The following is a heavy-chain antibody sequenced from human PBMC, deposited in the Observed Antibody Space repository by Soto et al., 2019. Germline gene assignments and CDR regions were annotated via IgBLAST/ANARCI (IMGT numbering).Heavy chain of an antibody. D-gene: IGHD2-15*01. V-gene: IGHV4-59*08. CDR1: GGSISSYY. CDR3: ARRNESPVAYPHNWFDP. J-gene: IGHJ5*02. CDR2: IYYSGST. Sequence: QSETLSLTCTVSGGSISSYYWSWIRQPPGKGLEWIGYIYYSGSTNYNPSLKSRVTISVDTSKNQFSLKLSSVTAADTAVYYCARRNESPVAYPHNWFDPWGQGTLVTVSS.